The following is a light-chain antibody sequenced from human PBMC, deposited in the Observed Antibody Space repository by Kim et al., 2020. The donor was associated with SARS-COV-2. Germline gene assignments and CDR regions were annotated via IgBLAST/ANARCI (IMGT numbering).Light chain of an antibody. J-gene: IGLJ3*02. CDR1: SSNIGSNT. Sequence: ELTQPPSASGTPGQRVTISCSGSSSNIGSNTVNWYQQFPGTAPKLLIYSNNQRPSGVPDRFSGSKSGTSASLAISGLQSEDESSFHCESWDDSLRGPVFGGGTQLTVL. CDR2: SNN. CDR3: ESWDDSLRGPV. V-gene: IGLV1-44*01.